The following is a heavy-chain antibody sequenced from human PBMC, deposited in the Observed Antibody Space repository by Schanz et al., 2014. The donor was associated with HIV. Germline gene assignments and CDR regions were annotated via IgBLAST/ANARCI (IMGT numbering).Heavy chain of an antibody. CDR3: ASTVYPYTGSSDYYYGMDV. J-gene: IGHJ6*02. Sequence: VQLLESGGGVVQPGRSLRLSCAASGFTFTSFGMHWVRQAPGKGLDWVAVIWYDGSNKYYADSVKGRFTISRDNSKKALYLQMNSLRVEDTAVYYCASTVYPYTGSSDYYYGMDVWGQGTTVTVSS. CDR2: IWYDGSNK. D-gene: IGHD6-6*01. V-gene: IGHV3-33*01. CDR1: GFTFTSFG.